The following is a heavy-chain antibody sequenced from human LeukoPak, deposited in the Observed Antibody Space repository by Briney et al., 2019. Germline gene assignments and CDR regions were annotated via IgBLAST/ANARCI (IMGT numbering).Heavy chain of an antibody. CDR2: VKQDGSEK. V-gene: IGHV3-7*01. CDR1: GFTFSSYA. Sequence: PGGSLRLSCAASGFTFSSYAMSWVRQAPGKGLEWVANVKQDGSEKYYVDSVKGRFTISRDNAKNSLYLQMNSLRAEDTAVYYCASIRSSPYYYGMDVWGQGTTVTVSS. J-gene: IGHJ6*02. D-gene: IGHD3-10*01. CDR3: ASIRSSPYYYGMDV.